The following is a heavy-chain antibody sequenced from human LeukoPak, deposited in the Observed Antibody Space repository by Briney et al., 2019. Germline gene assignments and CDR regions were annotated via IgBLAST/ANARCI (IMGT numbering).Heavy chain of an antibody. Sequence: SVKVSCKASGGTFSSYAISWVRQAPRQGLEWMGGIIPIFGTANYAQKFQGRVTITTDESTSTAYMELRSLRSEDTAVYYCARAAFRHYDSSGLLFDYWGQGTLVTVSS. D-gene: IGHD3-22*01. V-gene: IGHV1-69*05. CDR3: ARAAFRHYDSSGLLFDY. CDR2: IIPIFGTA. CDR1: GGTFSSYA. J-gene: IGHJ4*02.